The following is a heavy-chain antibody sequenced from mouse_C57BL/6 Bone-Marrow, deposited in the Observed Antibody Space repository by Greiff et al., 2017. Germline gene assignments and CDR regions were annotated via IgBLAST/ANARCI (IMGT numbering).Heavy chain of an antibody. D-gene: IGHD1-1*01. Sequence: EVQVVESGEGLVKPGGSLKLSCAASGFTFSSYAMSWVRQTPEKRLEWVAYISSGGDYIYYADNVKGRFTISRDNARNTLYLQMGSLQSENTAMYYCTSARNNGRGYWYFDVWGTGTTVTVSS. J-gene: IGHJ1*03. CDR3: TSARNNGRGYWYFDV. CDR2: ISSGGDYI. V-gene: IGHV5-9-1*02. CDR1: GFTFSSYA.